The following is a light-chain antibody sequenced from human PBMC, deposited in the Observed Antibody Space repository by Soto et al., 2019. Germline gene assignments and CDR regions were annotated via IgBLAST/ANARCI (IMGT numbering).Light chain of an antibody. J-gene: IGKJ1*01. CDR1: QRIATSY. Sequence: EIVLTQSPATLSLSPGERATLSCRASQRIATSYLGWYQQKPGQAPRLLIYGTSKRAADIPDRFSGSGSGTDFTLTISRLEAEDSAVYYCQQYGSSPRTFGQGTKADIK. CDR2: GTS. CDR3: QQYGSSPRT. V-gene: IGKV3-20*01.